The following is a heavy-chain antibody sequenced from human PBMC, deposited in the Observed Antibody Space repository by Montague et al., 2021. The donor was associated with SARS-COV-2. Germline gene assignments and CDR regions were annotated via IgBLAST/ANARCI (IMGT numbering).Heavy chain of an antibody. J-gene: IGHJ4*02. D-gene: IGHD6-19*01. Sequence: SETLSLTCTVSGGSIRSYYWSWIRQPPGMGLEWIGEIYSSGSTNYNPSLKSRVTISMDTSKSQFSLKLTSVTAADTAVYYCARHTRGWQPFDFWGQGTLVTVSS. CDR3: ARHTRGWQPFDF. CDR2: IYSSGST. CDR1: GGSIRSYY. V-gene: IGHV4-59*01.